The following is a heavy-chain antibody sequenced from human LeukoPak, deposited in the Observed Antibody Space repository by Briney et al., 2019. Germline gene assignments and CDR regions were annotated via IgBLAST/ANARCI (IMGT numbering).Heavy chain of an antibody. Sequence: SETLSLTCTVSGGSISSYYWSWIRQPPGKGLEWIGYIYYSGSTNYNPSLKSRVAISVDTSRNQFSLKLSSVTAADTAVYYCARHYYAGYLDYWGQGTLVTVSS. CDR2: IYYSGST. CDR3: ARHYYAGYLDY. V-gene: IGHV4-59*08. J-gene: IGHJ4*02. D-gene: IGHD3-10*01. CDR1: GGSISSYY.